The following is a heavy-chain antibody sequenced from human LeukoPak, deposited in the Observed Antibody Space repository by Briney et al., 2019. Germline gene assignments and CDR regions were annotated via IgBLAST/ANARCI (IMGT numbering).Heavy chain of an antibody. V-gene: IGHV4-39*07. CDR2: IYYSGST. CDR1: GGSISSSSYY. J-gene: IGHJ4*02. D-gene: IGHD3-16*01. CDR3: ARGALYDYVWGRGRYFDY. Sequence: SETLSLTCTVSGGSISSSSYYWGWIRQPPGKGLEWIGSIYYSGSTYYNPSLKSRVTISVDTSKNQFSLKLSSVTAADTAVYYCARGALYDYVWGRGRYFDYWGQGTLVTVSS.